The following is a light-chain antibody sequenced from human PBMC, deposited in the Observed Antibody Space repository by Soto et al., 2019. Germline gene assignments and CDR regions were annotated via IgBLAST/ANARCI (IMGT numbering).Light chain of an antibody. V-gene: IGKV3-20*01. Sequence: EVVLTQSPGTLSLSPGERATLSCRASPSVNINYFAWYQQRPGQAPRLLIYGASNRATGIPDRFSGSGSGTDFTLTISRLEPEDFGVYYCQQYSNSLYTFGQGTKLEIK. CDR2: GAS. CDR1: PSVNINY. CDR3: QQYSNSLYT. J-gene: IGKJ2*01.